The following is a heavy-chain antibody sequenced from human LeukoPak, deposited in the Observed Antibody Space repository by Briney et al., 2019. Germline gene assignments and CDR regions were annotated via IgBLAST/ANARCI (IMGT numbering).Heavy chain of an antibody. CDR1: GFTVNSNY. CDR3: ARDRGAYYYDTGY. D-gene: IGHD3-22*01. J-gene: IGHJ4*02. CDR2: IYSGGST. Sequence: PGGSLRLSCAVSGFTVNSNYMNWVRQAPGKGLEWVSVIYSGGSTYYADSVKGRFIISRDNSKNTLYLQMNSLRAEDTAVYYCARDRGAYYYDTGYWGQGTLVTVSS. V-gene: IGHV3-66*01.